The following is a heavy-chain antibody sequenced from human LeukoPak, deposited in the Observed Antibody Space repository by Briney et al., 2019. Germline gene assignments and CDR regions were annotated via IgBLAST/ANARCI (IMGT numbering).Heavy chain of an antibody. V-gene: IGHV4-31*03. J-gene: IGHJ3*02. D-gene: IGHD1-7*01. Sequence: SETLSLTCTVSGGSISSGGYYWSWIRQHPGKGLEWIGYIYYSGSTYYNPSLKSRVTISVDTSKNQFSLKLSSVTAADTAVYYCARGGTVWSSAFDIWGQGTMVTVSS. CDR3: ARGGTVWSSAFDI. CDR1: GGSISSGGYY. CDR2: IYYSGST.